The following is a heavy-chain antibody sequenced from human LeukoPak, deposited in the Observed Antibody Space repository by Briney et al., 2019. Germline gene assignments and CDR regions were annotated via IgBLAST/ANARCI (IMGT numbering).Heavy chain of an antibody. D-gene: IGHD3-22*01. CDR3: ARVNREKGYYDSSVYSLFDP. Sequence: SGTLSLTCAVYGGSFSGYSWSWIRQPPGKGLEWIGEINHSGSTNYNPSLKSGVTISVNTSKNQFSLKLRSVTAADTTVYYCARVNREKGYYDSSVYSLFDPWGQGTLVTVSS. V-gene: IGHV4-34*01. CDR1: GGSFSGYS. J-gene: IGHJ5*02. CDR2: INHSGST.